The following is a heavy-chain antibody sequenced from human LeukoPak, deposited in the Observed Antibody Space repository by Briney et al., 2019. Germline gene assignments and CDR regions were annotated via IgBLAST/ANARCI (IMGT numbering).Heavy chain of an antibody. J-gene: IGHJ3*02. V-gene: IGHV3-9*01. CDR1: GFTFDDYA. CDR2: ISWNSGSI. Sequence: PGGFLRLSCAASGFTFDDYAMHWVRQAPGKGLEWVSGISWNSGSIGYADSVKGRFTISRDNSKNTLYLQMNSLRAEDTAVYYCAKDALIARLGAAFDIWGQGTMVTVSS. D-gene: IGHD6-25*01. CDR3: AKDALIARLGAAFDI.